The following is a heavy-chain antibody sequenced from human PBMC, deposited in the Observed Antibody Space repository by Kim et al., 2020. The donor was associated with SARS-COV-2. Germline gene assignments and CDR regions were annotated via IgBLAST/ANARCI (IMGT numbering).Heavy chain of an antibody. CDR3: ARGGTGLWFGELYY. D-gene: IGHD3-10*01. V-gene: IGHV3-48*03. CDR2: ISSSGSTI. CDR1: GFTFSSYE. Sequence: GGSLRLSCAASGFTFSSYEMNWVRQAPGKGLEWVSYISSSGSTIYYADSVKGRFTISRDNAKNSLYLQMNSLRAEDTAVYYCARGGTGLWFGELYYWGQGTLVTVSS. J-gene: IGHJ4*02.